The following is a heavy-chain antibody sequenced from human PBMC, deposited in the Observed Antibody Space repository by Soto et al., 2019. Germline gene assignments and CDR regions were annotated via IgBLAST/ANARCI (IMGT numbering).Heavy chain of an antibody. V-gene: IGHV3-30-3*01. CDR2: TSYDESKK. D-gene: IGHD3-3*01. CDR1: GFTFSTYT. CDR3: ARPLLEWLLSPDY. J-gene: IGHJ4*02. Sequence: QVQLVESGGGVVQSGRSLRLSCAASGFTFSTYTMHWVRQAPGKGLEWVAITSYDESKKYYADSVKGRVTIFRDNSKNTLFLQMNSLRPEDTAVYYCARPLLEWLLSPDYWGQGTLVTVSS.